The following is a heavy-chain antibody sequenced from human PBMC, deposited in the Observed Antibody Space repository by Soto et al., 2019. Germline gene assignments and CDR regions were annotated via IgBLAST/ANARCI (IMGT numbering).Heavy chain of an antibody. CDR1: GFTFSSYG. V-gene: IGHV3-33*01. D-gene: IGHD4-17*01. J-gene: IGHJ4*02. CDR2: IWYDGSNK. Sequence: QVQLVESGGGVVQPGRSLRLSCAASGFTFSSYGMHWVRQAPGKGLEGVAVIWYDGSNKYYADSVKGRFTISRDNSKNTLYLQMNSLRVEDTAVYYCARGTVHFDYWGQGTLVTVSS. CDR3: ARGTVHFDY.